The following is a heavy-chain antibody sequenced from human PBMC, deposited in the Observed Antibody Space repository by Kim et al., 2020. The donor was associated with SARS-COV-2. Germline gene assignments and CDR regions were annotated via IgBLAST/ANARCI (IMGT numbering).Heavy chain of an antibody. CDR2: RWYDGSNQ. D-gene: IGHD1-26*01. Sequence: GGSLRLSCAASGFTFSSYGMHWVRQAPGKGLEWVALRWYDGSNQHYADSVKGRFTISRDNSKNTLYLQMDSLRAEDTAVYYCARVTGGGGTTKPLDYWGQGTLVTVSS. V-gene: IGHV3-33*01. CDR1: GFTFSSYG. CDR3: ARVTGGGGTTKPLDY. J-gene: IGHJ4*02.